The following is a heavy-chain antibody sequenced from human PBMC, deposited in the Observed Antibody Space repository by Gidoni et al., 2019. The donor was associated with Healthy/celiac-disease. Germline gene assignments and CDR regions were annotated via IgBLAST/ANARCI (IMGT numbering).Heavy chain of an antibody. CDR2: ISGSVGRT. CDR1: GFTFSSYA. J-gene: IGHJ6*03. CDR3: AKVVEGDDCSSTSCYIGNYYYYMDV. Sequence: EVQLLESGGGLVQPGGSLRLSCAAYGFTFSSYAMSWVRQAPGKGLEWVSAISGSVGRTYYADSVKGRFTISRDNSKNTLYLQMNSLRAEDTAVYYCAKVVEGDDCSSTSCYIGNYYYYMDVWGKGTTVTVSS. V-gene: IGHV3-23*01. D-gene: IGHD2-2*02.